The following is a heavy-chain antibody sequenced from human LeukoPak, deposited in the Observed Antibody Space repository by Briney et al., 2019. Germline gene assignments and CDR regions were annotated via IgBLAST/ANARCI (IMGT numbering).Heavy chain of an antibody. V-gene: IGHV4-30-4*07. CDR2: IYDSGTT. CDR1: GGSIRSGGFS. Sequence: SETLSLTCTVSGGSIRSGGFSWSWLRQSSGKGLEWIGYIYDSGTTNYNPSLRSRATISVDTSSNQFFLSLTSLTAADTAVYYCAKEGGGSYSRGWFDPWGQGTLVTVSS. CDR3: AKEGGGSYSRGWFDP. D-gene: IGHD1-26*01. J-gene: IGHJ5*02.